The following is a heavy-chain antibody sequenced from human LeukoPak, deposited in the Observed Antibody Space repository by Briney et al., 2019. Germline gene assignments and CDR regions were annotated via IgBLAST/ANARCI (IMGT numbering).Heavy chain of an antibody. CDR3: ARDRSYGDYGYYYYGMDV. CDR1: GYTFTSYG. Sequence: ASVKVSCKASGYTFTSYGISWVRQAPGQGLEWMGWISAYNGNTNYAQKLQGRVTMTTDTSTSTAYMELRSLRSDDTAVYYCARDRSYGDYGYYYYGMDVWGQGTTVTVSS. CDR2: ISAYNGNT. V-gene: IGHV1-18*01. D-gene: IGHD4-17*01. J-gene: IGHJ6*02.